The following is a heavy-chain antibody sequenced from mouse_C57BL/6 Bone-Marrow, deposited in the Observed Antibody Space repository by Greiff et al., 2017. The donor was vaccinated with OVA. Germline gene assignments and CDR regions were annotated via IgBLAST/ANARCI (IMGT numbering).Heavy chain of an antibody. CDR3: ARNWGTTVVAGGMDY. CDR2: IWSGGST. Sequence: QVQLQQSGPGLVQPSQSLSITCTVSGFSLTSYGVHWVRQSPGKGLEWLGVIWSGGSTDYYAAFISRLSISKDNSKSQVFFKMNSLQADDTAIYYCARNWGTTVVAGGMDYWGQGTSVTVSS. CDR1: GFSLTSYG. V-gene: IGHV2-2*01. D-gene: IGHD1-1*01. J-gene: IGHJ4*01.